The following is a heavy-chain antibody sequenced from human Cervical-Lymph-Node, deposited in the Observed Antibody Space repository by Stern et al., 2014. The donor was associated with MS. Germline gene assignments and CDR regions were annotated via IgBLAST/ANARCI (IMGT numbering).Heavy chain of an antibody. CDR1: GASINNYY. CDR2: IYGNGHV. CDR3: VLAYCGGDCYHSFGMDV. J-gene: IGHJ6*02. D-gene: IGHD2-21*02. Sequence: QVQLQESGPGLVKASETLSLTCTVSGASINNYYWSWVRQPPGKGLEWIGFIYGNGHVNYSPSLKGRISISVDLSKNQFSLSLTSGTAADTAVYYCVLAYCGGDCYHSFGMDVWGQGTTVTVSS. V-gene: IGHV4-59*03.